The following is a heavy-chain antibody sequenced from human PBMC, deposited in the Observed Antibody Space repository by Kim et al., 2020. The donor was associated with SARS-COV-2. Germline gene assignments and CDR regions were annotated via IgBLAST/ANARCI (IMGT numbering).Heavy chain of an antibody. V-gene: IGHV1-46*01. Sequence: SYAQKFQGRVTLTRDTSTSTVDMELSSLRSEDTAVYYCASSRGMTDAFDIWGQGTMVTVSS. CDR3: ASSRGMTDAFDI. D-gene: IGHD6-13*01. J-gene: IGHJ3*02.